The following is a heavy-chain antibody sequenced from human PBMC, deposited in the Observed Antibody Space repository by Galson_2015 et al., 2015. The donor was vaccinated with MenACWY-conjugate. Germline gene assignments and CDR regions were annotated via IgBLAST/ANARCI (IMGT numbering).Heavy chain of an antibody. Sequence: SLRLSCAASGFTFSDYYMSWIRQAPGKGLGWVSYISSSSTYTDHADSVKGRFTISRDNAKNSLYLQMNSLRAEDTAVYYCARVQGGTRGVNYWGQGTLVTVSS. CDR1: GFTFSDYY. J-gene: IGHJ4*02. CDR2: ISSSSTYT. V-gene: IGHV3-11*05. CDR3: ARVQGGTRGVNY. D-gene: IGHD1-1*01.